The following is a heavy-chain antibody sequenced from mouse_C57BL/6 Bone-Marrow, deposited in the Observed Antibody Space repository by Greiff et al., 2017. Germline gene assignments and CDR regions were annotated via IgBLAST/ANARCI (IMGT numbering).Heavy chain of an antibody. CDR2: IDPSDSYT. Sequence: QVQLQQSGAELVKPGASVKLSCKASGYTFTSYWMQWVKQRPGQGLEWIGEIDPSDSYTNYNKKFKGKATLTVDTASITAYMQLSSLTSEDSAVYYCARKLRLDYWGQGTTLTVSS. J-gene: IGHJ2*01. CDR3: ARKLRLDY. D-gene: IGHD2-4*01. CDR1: GYTFTSYW. V-gene: IGHV1-50*01.